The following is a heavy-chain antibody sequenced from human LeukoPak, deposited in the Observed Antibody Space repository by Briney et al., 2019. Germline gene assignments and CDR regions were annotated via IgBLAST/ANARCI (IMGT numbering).Heavy chain of an antibody. CDR3: ARGFDY. CDR2: ISWNSGSI. V-gene: IGHV3-48*04. J-gene: IGHJ4*02. Sequence: GGSLRLSCAASGFTFSSYSMNWVRQAPGKGLEWVSGISWNSGSIGYADSVKGRFTISRDNAKNSLYLQMNSLRAEDTAVYYCARGFDYWGQGTLVTVSS. CDR1: GFTFSSYS.